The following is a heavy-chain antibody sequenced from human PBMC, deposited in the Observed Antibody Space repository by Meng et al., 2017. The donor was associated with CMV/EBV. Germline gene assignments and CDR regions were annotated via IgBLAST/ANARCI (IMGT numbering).Heavy chain of an antibody. D-gene: IGHD3-22*01. V-gene: IGHV3-9*01. Sequence: GGSLRLSCAASGFTFDAYAMHWVRQAPGKGLEWVSGISWNSGSIGYADSVKGRFTISRDNAKNSLYLQMNSLRAEDTALYYCAKTNYYDSSGYFDYWGQGTMVTVSS. CDR3: AKTNYYDSSGYFDY. CDR1: GFTFDAYA. CDR2: ISWNSGSI. J-gene: IGHJ4*02.